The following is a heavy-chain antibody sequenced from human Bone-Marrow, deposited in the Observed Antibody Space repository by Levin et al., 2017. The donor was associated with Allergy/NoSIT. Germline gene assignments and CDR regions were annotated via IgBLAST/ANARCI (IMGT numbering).Heavy chain of an antibody. D-gene: IGHD3-10*01. CDR1: GFSFSAYP. Sequence: QAGGSLRLSCSASGFSFSAYPMHWVRQAPGKGLEYVSTITDNGGNTYYADSVKGRFTISRDNSKNTLYLQMSSLRTEDTAVYFCLRGPYYGSVWGQGTLVTVSS. CDR3: LRGPYYGSV. J-gene: IGHJ4*02. CDR2: ITDNGGNT. V-gene: IGHV3-64D*06.